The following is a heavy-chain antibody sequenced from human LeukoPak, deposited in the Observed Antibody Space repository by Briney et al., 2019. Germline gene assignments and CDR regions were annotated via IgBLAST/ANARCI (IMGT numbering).Heavy chain of an antibody. J-gene: IGHJ4*02. Sequence: PGGSLRLSCAASGFRFNDSAIHWVRQTSGKGLEWVGRIRSKAKNYATTSGESAKGRFTLSRDDSRNTAYLQMNSVNTEDTAVYYCTSSHYYDITGYDRAFDYWGQGTRVTVSS. CDR2: IRSKAKNYAT. V-gene: IGHV3-73*01. CDR3: TSSHYYDITGYDRAFDY. CDR1: GFRFNDSA. D-gene: IGHD3-22*01.